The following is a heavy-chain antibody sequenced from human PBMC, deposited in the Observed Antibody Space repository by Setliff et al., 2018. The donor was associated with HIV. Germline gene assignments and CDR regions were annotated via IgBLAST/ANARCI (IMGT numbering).Heavy chain of an antibody. J-gene: IGHJ4*02. CDR3: ARGPVVGFDS. D-gene: IGHD2-15*01. CDR1: GGSITSSNW. CDR2: IHHSGST. V-gene: IGHV4-4*01. Sequence: SLTCAVSGGSITSSNWWSWVRQPPGKGLEWIGEIHHSGSTNNNPSLKSRVTISLAASKNQFSLKLRSVTVADTAVYFCARGPVVGFDSWGQGTLVTVSS.